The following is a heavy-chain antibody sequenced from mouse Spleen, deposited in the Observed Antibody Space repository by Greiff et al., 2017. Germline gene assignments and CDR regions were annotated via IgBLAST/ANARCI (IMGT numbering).Heavy chain of an antibody. D-gene: IGHD1-1*01. CDR3: AAYYYDGSYGGNYYAMDY. J-gene: IGHJ4*01. Sequence: EVKLMESGPELVKPGASVKMSCKASGYTFTDYNMHWVKQSHGKSLEWIGYINPNNGGTSYNQKFKGKATLTVNKSSSTAYMELRSLTSEDSAVYYCAAYYYDGSYGGNYYAMDYWGQGTSVTVSS. V-gene: IGHV1-22*01. CDR2: INPNNGGT. CDR1: GYTFTDYN.